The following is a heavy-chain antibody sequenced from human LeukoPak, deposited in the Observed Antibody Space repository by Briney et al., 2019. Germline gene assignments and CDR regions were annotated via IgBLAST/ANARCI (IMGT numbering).Heavy chain of an antibody. V-gene: IGHV4-59*12. J-gene: IGHJ4*02. CDR1: GGSISGYY. CDR2: IYYRGTS. CDR3: ARDLGGIYFDY. D-gene: IGHD1-26*01. Sequence: SETLSLTCTVSGGSISGYYWSWIRQPPGQGLEWIGFIYYRGTSKYNPSLMSRVTMSVDTSKNQVSLKLCSVTAADTAVYYCARDLGGIYFDYWGQGTLVTVSS.